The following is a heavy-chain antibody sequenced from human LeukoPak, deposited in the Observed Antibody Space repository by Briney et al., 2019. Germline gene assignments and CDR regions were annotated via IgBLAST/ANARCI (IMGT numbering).Heavy chain of an antibody. D-gene: IGHD1-26*01. CDR3: ARVGSYYALDY. Sequence: GGSLRLSCAASGFTFSSYAMHWVRQAPGKGLEYVSAISSNGGSTYYANSVKGRFTIPRDNSKNTLYLQMGSLRAEDMAVYYCARVGSYYALDYWGQGTLVTVSS. V-gene: IGHV3-64*01. CDR2: ISSNGGST. CDR1: GFTFSSYA. J-gene: IGHJ4*02.